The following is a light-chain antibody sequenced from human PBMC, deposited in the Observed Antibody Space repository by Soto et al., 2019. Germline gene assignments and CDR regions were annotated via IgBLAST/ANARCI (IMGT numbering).Light chain of an antibody. J-gene: IGKJ1*01. V-gene: IGKV2-30*02. Sequence: IVLTQSPLSLPVTLGQPASISCRSSQSLVHSDGNTYLTWFQQRPGQSPRRLIYKASNRDSGVPDRFSGSWSGTDFTLSISRVEADDVGVYYCMQGITFTFGQGTRVEIK. CDR3: MQGITFT. CDR1: QSLVHSDGNTY. CDR2: KAS.